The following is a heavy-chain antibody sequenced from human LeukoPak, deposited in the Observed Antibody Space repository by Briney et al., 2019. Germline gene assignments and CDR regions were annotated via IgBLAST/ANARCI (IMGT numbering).Heavy chain of an antibody. CDR3: VKEARSDGDYFDP. CDR1: GFTFDDYA. V-gene: IGHV3-9*01. Sequence: GGSLRLSCAASGFTFDDYAMYWVRHAPGKGLEWVSGIGWNSETIDYADSVKGRFTISRDNAKNFLYLQMNSLRPEDTALYCYVKEARSDGDYFDPWGQGTLVTVSS. D-gene: IGHD4-17*01. J-gene: IGHJ5*02. CDR2: IGWNSETI.